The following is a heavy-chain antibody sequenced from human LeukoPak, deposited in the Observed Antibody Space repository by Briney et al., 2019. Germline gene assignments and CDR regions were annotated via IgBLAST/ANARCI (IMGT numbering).Heavy chain of an antibody. D-gene: IGHD1-26*01. J-gene: IGHJ3*02. Sequence: ASVNVSRKASGGTFSSYAISWVRQAPGQGLEWMGGIIPIFGTANYAQKFQGRVTITADESTSTAYMELSSLRSEDTAVYYCARGPDSGSYYVGAFDIWGQGTMVTVSS. CDR3: ARGPDSGSYYVGAFDI. CDR1: GGTFSSYA. CDR2: IIPIFGTA. V-gene: IGHV1-69*13.